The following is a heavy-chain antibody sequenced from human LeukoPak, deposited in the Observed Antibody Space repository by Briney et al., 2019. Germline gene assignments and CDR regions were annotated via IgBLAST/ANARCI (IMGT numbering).Heavy chain of an antibody. V-gene: IGHV3-15*01. CDR1: GFTLSNAY. CDR3: TTTIVGVTTWFDP. CDR2: IKNKTNGGTT. Sequence: KPGGSLRLSCAASGFTLSNAYMSWVRQAPGKGLEWVGRIKNKTNGGTTDYAAPVKGRFTISRDDSKNTLYLQMNSLKTEDTAVYYCTTTIVGVTTWFDPWGQEPWSPCPQ. D-gene: IGHD1-26*01. J-gene: IGHJ5*02.